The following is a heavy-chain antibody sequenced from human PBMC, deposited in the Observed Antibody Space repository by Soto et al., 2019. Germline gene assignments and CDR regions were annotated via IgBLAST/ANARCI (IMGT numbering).Heavy chain of an antibody. CDR1: GYTFTSYY. V-gene: IGHV1-46*01. CDR3: ATFQLEMDYYYYGMDV. Sequence: ASVKVSCKASGYTFTSYYMHWVRQAPGQGLEWMGIINPSGGSTSYAQKFQGRVTMTRDTSTSTVYMELSSLRSEDTAVYYCATFQLEMDYYYYGMDVWGQGTTVTVSS. D-gene: IGHD1-1*01. J-gene: IGHJ6*02. CDR2: INPSGGST.